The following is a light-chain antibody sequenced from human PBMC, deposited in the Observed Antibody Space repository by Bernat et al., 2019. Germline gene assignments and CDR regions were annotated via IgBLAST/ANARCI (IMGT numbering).Light chain of an antibody. CDR1: SSDVGAYNY. CDR3: SSNVCLSDYL. CDR2: EVH. Sequence: QSALTQPPSASGSPGQSVTVSCTGTSSDVGAYNYVSWYQQYPGKAPKLIIYEVHKRPSGVPDRFSGSKSGNTAFLTVSGLQAEDEADYHCSSNVCLSDYLFGGGTQVTVL. V-gene: IGLV2-8*01. J-gene: IGLJ1*01.